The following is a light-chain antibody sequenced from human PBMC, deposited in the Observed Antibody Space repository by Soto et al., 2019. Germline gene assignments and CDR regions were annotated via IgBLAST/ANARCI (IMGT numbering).Light chain of an antibody. J-gene: IGKJ4*01. Sequence: EIVMTQSPATLSVSPGERGTLSCRASQSVGSNLVWYQQKPGQAPRLLIYGASTRATGIPARFSGSGSGTEFTLTISSLQSEDFAVYYCQQYDRELTLGGGTKVDIK. CDR3: QQYDRELT. CDR1: QSVGSN. CDR2: GAS. V-gene: IGKV3-15*01.